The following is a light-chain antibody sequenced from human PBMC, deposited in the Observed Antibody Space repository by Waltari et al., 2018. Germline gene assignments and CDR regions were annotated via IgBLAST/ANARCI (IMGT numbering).Light chain of an antibody. Sequence: QSALTQPASGSGSPGQSITISCTGTSSDVGGYNYVSWYHQHPGKAPKLMIYEVSNRPSGVSNRFSGSKSGNTASLTISGLQAEDEADYYCSSYTSSSTLGVFGGGTKLTVL. V-gene: IGLV2-14*01. J-gene: IGLJ2*01. CDR3: SSYTSSSTLGV. CDR2: EVS. CDR1: SSDVGGYNY.